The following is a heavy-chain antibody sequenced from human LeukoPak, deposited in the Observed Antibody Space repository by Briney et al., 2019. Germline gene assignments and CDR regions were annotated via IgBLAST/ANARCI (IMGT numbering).Heavy chain of an antibody. CDR3: AGTPVKPHGHFDY. J-gene: IGHJ4*02. CDR1: GFTFSSYA. Sequence: PGGSLRLSGAASGFTFSSYAMSWVRQAPGKGLEWVSAISGSGGSTYYADSVKGRFTISRDNSKNTLYLQMNSLRAEDTAVYYCAGTPVKPHGHFDYWGQGTLVTVSS. D-gene: IGHD1-14*01. V-gene: IGHV3-23*01. CDR2: ISGSGGST.